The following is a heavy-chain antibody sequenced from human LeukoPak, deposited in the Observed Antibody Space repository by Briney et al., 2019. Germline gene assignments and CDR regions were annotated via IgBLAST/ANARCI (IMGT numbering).Heavy chain of an antibody. V-gene: IGHV3-23*01. CDR1: GFTFSSYA. Sequence: PGGSLRLSCAASGFTFSSYAMSWVRQAPGKGLEWVSAISGSGGSTYYADSVKGRFTISRDNSKSTLYLQMNSLRAEDTAVYYCAKNYCSSTSCYTGGYYWGQGTLVTVSS. CDR3: AKNYCSSTSCYTGGYY. J-gene: IGHJ4*02. D-gene: IGHD2-2*02. CDR2: ISGSGGST.